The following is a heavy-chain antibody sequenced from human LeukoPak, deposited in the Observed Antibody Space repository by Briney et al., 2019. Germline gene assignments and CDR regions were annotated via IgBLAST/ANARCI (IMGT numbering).Heavy chain of an antibody. CDR3: ARDATTEPGTVYMDV. J-gene: IGHJ6*03. Sequence: GGSLRLSCAASGFTFSNEMNWVRQAPGKGLEWILHISTSGSIIHYADSVKGRFTISRDNAKNSLYLQMNSLRAEDTALYFCARDATTEPGTVYMDVWGKGTTVTISS. D-gene: IGHD6-13*01. CDR2: ISTSGSII. CDR1: GFTFSNE. V-gene: IGHV3-48*03.